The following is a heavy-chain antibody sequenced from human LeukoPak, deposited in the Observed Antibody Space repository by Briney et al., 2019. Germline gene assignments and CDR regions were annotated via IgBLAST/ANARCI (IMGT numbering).Heavy chain of an antibody. CDR1: GGSFSSYF. D-gene: IGHD6-19*01. CDR3: ARIDRAVAGTIDY. CDR2: IYYSGST. J-gene: IGHJ4*02. V-gene: IGHV4-59*08. Sequence: PSETLSLTCAVYGGSFSSYFWSWIRQPPGKGLEWIGYIYYSGSTNYNPSLKSRVTMSVDTSKNQFSLKLSSVTAADTAVYYCARIDRAVAGTIDYWGQGTLVTVSS.